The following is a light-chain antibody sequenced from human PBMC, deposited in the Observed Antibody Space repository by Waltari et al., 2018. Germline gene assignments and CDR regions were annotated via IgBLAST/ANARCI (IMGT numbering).Light chain of an antibody. V-gene: IGLV2-11*01. CDR1: SRDVGGYNY. CDR3: CSYVGPNTFWV. J-gene: IGLJ3*02. Sequence: QSALTQPRSVSGSPGQSVTISCTGTSRDVGGYNYVSWYHQDPGKAPKLMIYDINKRPSGDPERCSGSKAGNTASLTISGVQAEDEADYYCCSYVGPNTFWVFGGGTKLTVL. CDR2: DIN.